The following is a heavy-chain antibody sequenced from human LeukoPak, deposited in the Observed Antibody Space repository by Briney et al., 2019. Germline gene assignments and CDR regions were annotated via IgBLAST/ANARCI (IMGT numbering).Heavy chain of an antibody. D-gene: IGHD2-15*01. Sequence: QTGGSLRLSCAASGFTFSSYGMSWVRQAPGKGLEWVSAISGSGGSTYYADSVKGRFTISRDNSKNTLYLQMNSLRAEDTAVYYCAKGEGGRDIYYYYMDVWGKGTTVTISS. CDR3: AKGEGGRDIYYYYMDV. CDR1: GFTFSSYG. CDR2: ISGSGGST. J-gene: IGHJ6*03. V-gene: IGHV3-23*01.